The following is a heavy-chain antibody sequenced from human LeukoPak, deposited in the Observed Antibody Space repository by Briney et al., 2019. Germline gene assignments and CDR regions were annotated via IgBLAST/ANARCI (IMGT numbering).Heavy chain of an antibody. Sequence: SETLSLTCTVSGASISSSSHYWGWIRQSPGKGLEWIGSMFYSRSTYYNPSLKSRVTISVDTSKNQFSLKLSSVTAADTAVYYCARVQYQLPTPYYYYYYMDVWGKGTTVTVSS. CDR2: MFYSRST. V-gene: IGHV4-39*07. J-gene: IGHJ6*03. D-gene: IGHD2-2*01. CDR1: GASISSSSHY. CDR3: ARVQYQLPTPYYYYYYMDV.